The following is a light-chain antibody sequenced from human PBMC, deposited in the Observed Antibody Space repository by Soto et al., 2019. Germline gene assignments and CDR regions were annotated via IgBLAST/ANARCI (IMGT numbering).Light chain of an antibody. CDR3: QQSYITPHT. J-gene: IGKJ4*01. CDR2: GAS. V-gene: IGKV1-39*01. CDR1: QTITYY. Sequence: EIQMTQSPSSLSASVGDRVTITCRASQTITYYLNRYQQKPGKAPKLLIYGASSLQSGVPSRFSGRGSGTDFNLTITRLQLEDLATYDCQQSYITPHTFGGRTKVEI.